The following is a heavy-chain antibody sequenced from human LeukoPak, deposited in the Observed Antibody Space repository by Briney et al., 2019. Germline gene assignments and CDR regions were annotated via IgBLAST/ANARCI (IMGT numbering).Heavy chain of an antibody. V-gene: IGHV3-30*02. D-gene: IGHD1-26*01. J-gene: IGHJ4*02. Sequence: AGGSLRLSCAASGFTFSRHATHWVRQAPGKGLEWVAFIRHDGSKKYYADSVKGRFTISRDNSKNTLYLQLISLTTEDTAVYSCLGGSYLGYWGQGSLVTVSS. CDR2: IRHDGSKK. CDR1: GFTFSRHA. CDR3: LGGSYLGY.